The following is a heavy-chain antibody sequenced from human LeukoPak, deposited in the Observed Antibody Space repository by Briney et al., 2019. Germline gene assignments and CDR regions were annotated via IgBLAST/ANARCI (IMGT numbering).Heavy chain of an antibody. V-gene: IGHV3-23*01. J-gene: IGHJ4*02. CDR2: ISGSGGST. CDR1: GFTFSSYA. CDR3: AKGRGYCSSTSCWGDFDY. D-gene: IGHD2-2*01. Sequence: GGSLRLSCAASGFTFSSYAMSWVRQAPGKGLEWVSAISGSGGSTYYADSVKGRFTISRDNSENTLYLQMNSLRAEDTAVYYCAKGRGYCSSTSCWGDFDYWGQGTLVTVSS.